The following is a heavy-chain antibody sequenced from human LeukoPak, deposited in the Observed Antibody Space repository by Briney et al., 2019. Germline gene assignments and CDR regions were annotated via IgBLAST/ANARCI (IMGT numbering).Heavy chain of an antibody. Sequence: GGSLRLSCAASGFTFGSYGIHWVRQAPGKGLEWVAFILYDGTNKFYVDSVKGRFTISRDNSKNTLYLQMNSLGAEDTAVYYCAKDSGGGYYYFDYWGQGTLVTVTS. V-gene: IGHV3-30*02. CDR1: GFTFGSYG. J-gene: IGHJ4*02. CDR3: AKDSGGGYYYFDY. CDR2: ILYDGTNK. D-gene: IGHD3-10*01.